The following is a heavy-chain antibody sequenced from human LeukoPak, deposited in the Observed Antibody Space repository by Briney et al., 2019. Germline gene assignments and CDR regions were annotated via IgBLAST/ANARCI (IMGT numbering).Heavy chain of an antibody. CDR3: ATRGNYVDY. CDR2: IKQDGSGQ. V-gene: IGHV3-7*01. CDR1: GFTFSSYW. J-gene: IGHJ4*02. Sequence: PGGSLRLSCAASGFTFSSYWMTWVRQAPGKGLEWVATIKQDGSGQYYVDSVKGRFTISRDNARNSLYLQMNSLRAEDTAVYFCATRGNYVDYWGQGTLVTVSS. D-gene: IGHD1-26*01.